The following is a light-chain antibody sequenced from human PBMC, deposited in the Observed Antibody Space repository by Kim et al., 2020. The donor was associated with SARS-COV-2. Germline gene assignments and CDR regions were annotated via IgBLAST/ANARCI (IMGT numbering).Light chain of an antibody. CDR3: QQYDTDLWT. CDR2: KAS. Sequence: ASVGDRNTITCQASQSIRSGLAWYQQKPGTAPKHLIYKASNLQSGVPSRFSGSGSGTEFTLTISRLQPDDFATYSCQQYDTDLWTFGQGTKVEIK. CDR1: QSIRSG. J-gene: IGKJ1*01. V-gene: IGKV1-5*03.